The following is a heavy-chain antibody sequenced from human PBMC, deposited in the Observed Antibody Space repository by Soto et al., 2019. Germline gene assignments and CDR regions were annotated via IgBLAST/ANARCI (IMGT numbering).Heavy chain of an antibody. Sequence: PSETLSLTCTVSGGSISSYYWSWIRQPPGKGLEWIGYIYYSGSTNYNPSLKSRVTISVDTSKNQFSLKLSSVTAADTAVYYCARVLWFGPYRSYYYMDVWGKGTTVTVSS. CDR1: GGSISSYY. D-gene: IGHD3-10*01. CDR2: IYYSGST. V-gene: IGHV4-59*08. CDR3: ARVLWFGPYRSYYYMDV. J-gene: IGHJ6*03.